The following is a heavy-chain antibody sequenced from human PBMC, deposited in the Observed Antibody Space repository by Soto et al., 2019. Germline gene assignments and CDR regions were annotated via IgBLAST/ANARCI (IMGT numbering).Heavy chain of an antibody. CDR3: ASFYSDYDFWSGYSKWFGP. CDR2: IYYSGST. CDR1: GGSISSGGYY. J-gene: IGHJ5*02. V-gene: IGHV4-31*03. D-gene: IGHD3-3*01. Sequence: SETLSLTCTVSGGSISSGGYYWSWIRQHPGKGLEWIGYIYYSGSTYYNPSLKSRVTISVDTSKNQFSLKLSSVTAADTAVYYCASFYSDYDFWSGYSKWFGPWGQGTLVTVSS.